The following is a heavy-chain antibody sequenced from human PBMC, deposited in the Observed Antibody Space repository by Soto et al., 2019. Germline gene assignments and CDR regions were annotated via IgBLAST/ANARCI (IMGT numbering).Heavy chain of an antibody. V-gene: IGHV1-18*01. CDR3: AIVPAPMVRGVGQFDY. D-gene: IGHD3-10*01. Sequence: QVQLVQSGAEVKKPGASVKVSCKASGYTFTSYGIIWVRQAPGQGLEWMGWISAYNGNTNYAQKLQGRVTMTTDASTSTAYMELRSLRSDDTAVYYCAIVPAPMVRGVGQFDYWGQGTLVTVSS. J-gene: IGHJ4*02. CDR2: ISAYNGNT. CDR1: GYTFTSYG.